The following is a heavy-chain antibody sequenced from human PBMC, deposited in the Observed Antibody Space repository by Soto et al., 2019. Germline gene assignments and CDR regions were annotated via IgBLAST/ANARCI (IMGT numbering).Heavy chain of an antibody. D-gene: IGHD2-2*02. Sequence: EVQLLESGGGLVQPGGSPRLSCAASGFTFSSYAMSWVRQAPGKGLEWVSAISGSGGSTYYADSVKGRFTISRDNSKNTLYLQMNSLRAEDTAVYYCAKENGDWYGSIVVVPAAILDYYYYYMDVWGKGTTVTVSS. CDR1: GFTFSSYA. V-gene: IGHV3-23*01. CDR3: AKENGDWYGSIVVVPAAILDYYYYYMDV. CDR2: ISGSGGST. J-gene: IGHJ6*03.